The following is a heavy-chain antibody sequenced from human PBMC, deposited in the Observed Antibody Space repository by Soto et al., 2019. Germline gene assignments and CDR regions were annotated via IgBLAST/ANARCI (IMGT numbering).Heavy chain of an antibody. V-gene: IGHV1-18*01. CDR3: ARDHYLGYCSSTSCSAAAYGMDV. J-gene: IGHJ6*02. CDR1: GYTFTSYG. CDR2: ISAYNGNT. D-gene: IGHD2-2*01. Sequence: ASVKVSCKAPGYTFTSYGISWVRQAPGQGLEWVGWISAYNGNTNYAQKLQGRVTMTTATSTSTAYMELRSLRSDDTAVYDCARDHYLGYCSSTSCSAAAYGMDVWGQGTTVTVSS.